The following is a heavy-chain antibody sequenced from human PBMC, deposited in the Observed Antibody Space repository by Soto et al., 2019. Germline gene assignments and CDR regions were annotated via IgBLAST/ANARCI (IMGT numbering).Heavy chain of an antibody. J-gene: IGHJ6*02. CDR2: ISYDGSNK. D-gene: IGHD6-13*01. Sequence: GGSLRLSCAASGFTFSSYGMHWVRQAPGKGLEWVAVISYDGSNKYYADSVKGRFTISRDNSKNTLYLQMNSLRAEDTAVYYCAKALGSSWASYYYYYYGMDVWGQGTTVTVSS. V-gene: IGHV3-30*18. CDR1: GFTFSSYG. CDR3: AKALGSSWASYYYYYYGMDV.